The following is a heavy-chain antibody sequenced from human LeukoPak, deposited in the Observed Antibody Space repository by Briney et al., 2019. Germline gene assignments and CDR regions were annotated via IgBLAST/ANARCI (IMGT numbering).Heavy chain of an antibody. V-gene: IGHV4-61*02. CDR2: IYTSGST. J-gene: IGHJ4*02. CDR3: ARVTTGGYYNC. CDR1: GGPISSGSYY. Sequence: SQTLSLTCTVSGGPISSGSYYWSWIRQPAGKGLEWIGRIYTSGSTNYNPSLKSRVTISVDTSKNQFSLKLSSVTAADTAVYYCARVTTGGYYNCWGQGTLVTVSP. D-gene: IGHD3-22*01.